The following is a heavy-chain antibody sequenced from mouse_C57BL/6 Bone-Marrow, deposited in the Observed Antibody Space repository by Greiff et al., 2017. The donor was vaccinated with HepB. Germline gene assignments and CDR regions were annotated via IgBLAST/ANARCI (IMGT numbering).Heavy chain of an antibody. CDR3: AREGWLLRDYAMDY. D-gene: IGHD2-3*01. CDR2: INYDGSST. J-gene: IGHJ4*01. V-gene: IGHV5-16*01. CDR1: GFTFSDYY. Sequence: EVKLVESEGGLVQPGRSMKLSCTASGFTFSDYYMAWVRQVPEKGLEWVANINYDGSSTYYLDSLKSRFIISRDNAKNILYLQMSSLKSEDTATYYCAREGWLLRDYAMDYWGQGTSVTVSS.